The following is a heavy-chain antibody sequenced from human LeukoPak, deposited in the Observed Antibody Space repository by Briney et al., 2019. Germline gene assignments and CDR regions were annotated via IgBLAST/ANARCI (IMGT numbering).Heavy chain of an antibody. Sequence: PGGSLRLSCAASGFTVSSNYMSWVRQAPGKGLEWVSYISSSNRYTNYADSVKGRFTISRDNSKNTLYLQMNSLRAEDTAVYYCARGGYRGYDSDWGQGTLVTVSS. CDR3: ARGGYRGYDSD. D-gene: IGHD3-22*01. CDR1: GFTVSSNY. CDR2: ISSSNRYT. V-gene: IGHV3-11*06. J-gene: IGHJ4*02.